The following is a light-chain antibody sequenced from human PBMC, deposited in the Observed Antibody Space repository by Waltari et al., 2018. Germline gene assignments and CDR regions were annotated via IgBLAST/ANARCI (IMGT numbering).Light chain of an antibody. J-gene: IGKJ4*01. V-gene: IGKV4-1*01. Sequence: DIVMTQSPDSLAVSLGERATINCTSSKSVLYTSNTKNYLAWYQQKPGQPPKLLIYWASTRESGVPDRFSGSGSGTDFTLTISSLQAEDVAVYYCQQYYSTPLTFGGGTKVEIK. CDR1: KSVLYTSNTKNY. CDR3: QQYYSTPLT. CDR2: WAS.